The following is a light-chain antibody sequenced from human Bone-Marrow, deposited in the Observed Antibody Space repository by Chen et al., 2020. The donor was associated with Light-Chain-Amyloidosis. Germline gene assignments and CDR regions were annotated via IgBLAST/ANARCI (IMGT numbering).Light chain of an antibody. CDR3: QSADSSGTYEVI. J-gene: IGLJ2*01. CDR2: RDT. V-gene: IGLV3-25*03. Sequence: SYELTQPPSVSVSPGQTARITCSGDDLPTKYAYWYQQKPGQAPVLVINRDTERPSGIPERFSGSSSGTTATLTISGVQAEDEADYHCQSADSSGTYEVIFGGGTKLTVL. CDR1: DLPTKY.